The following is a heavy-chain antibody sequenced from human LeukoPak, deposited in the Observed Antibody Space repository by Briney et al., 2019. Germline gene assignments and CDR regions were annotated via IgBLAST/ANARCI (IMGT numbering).Heavy chain of an antibody. CDR1: GFTFSSYW. CDR2: IKQDGSEK. D-gene: IGHD5-18*01. CDR3: ASPGFTSGYGSDGAYHHYYMDL. V-gene: IGHV3-7*01. J-gene: IGHJ6*03. Sequence: GGSLRLSCAASGFTFSSYWMNGVREARGKGLEWVVNIKQDGSEKYYVDSEKARLTISSDNAKNSLFLQMDNVRAEETDVYYCASPGFTSGYGSDGAYHHYYMDLWDKGPRVPVSS.